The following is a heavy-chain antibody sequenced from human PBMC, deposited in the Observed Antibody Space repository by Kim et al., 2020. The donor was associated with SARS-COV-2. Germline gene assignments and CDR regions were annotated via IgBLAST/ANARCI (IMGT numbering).Heavy chain of an antibody. J-gene: IGHJ4*02. CDR3: AKDRQWLAPGDY. D-gene: IGHD6-19*01. V-gene: IGHV3-23*01. Sequence: YYADAVKGRFTISRDSSKSTLYLQMNSLRAEDTAVYYCAKDRQWLAPGDYWGQGTLVTVSS.